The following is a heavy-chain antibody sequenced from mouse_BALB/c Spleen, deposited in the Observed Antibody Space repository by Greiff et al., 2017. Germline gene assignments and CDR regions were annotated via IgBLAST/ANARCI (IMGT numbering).Heavy chain of an antibody. J-gene: IGHJ2*01. Sequence: EVHLVESGPGLVKPSQSLSLTCSVTGYSITSGYYWNWIRQFPGNKLEWMGYISYDGSNNYNPSLKNRISITRDTSKNQFFLKLNSVTTEDTATYYCARDGNWAFDYWGQGTTLTVSS. CDR2: ISYDGSN. D-gene: IGHD4-1*01. CDR1: GYSITSGYY. V-gene: IGHV3-6*02. CDR3: ARDGNWAFDY.